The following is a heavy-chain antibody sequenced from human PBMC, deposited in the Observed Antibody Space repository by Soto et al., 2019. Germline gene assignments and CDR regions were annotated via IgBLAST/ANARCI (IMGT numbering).Heavy chain of an antibody. J-gene: IGHJ5*02. CDR3: ARSPSYCSGGSCYPNWFDP. CDR2: IIPIFGTA. Sequence: GSSVKVSCKASGGTFSSYAISWVRQAPGQGLEWMGGIIPIFGTANYAQKFQGRVTITADESTSTAYMELSSLRSEDTAVYYCARSPSYCSGGSCYPNWFDPWGQGTLVNVSS. D-gene: IGHD2-15*01. CDR1: GGTFSSYA. V-gene: IGHV1-69*13.